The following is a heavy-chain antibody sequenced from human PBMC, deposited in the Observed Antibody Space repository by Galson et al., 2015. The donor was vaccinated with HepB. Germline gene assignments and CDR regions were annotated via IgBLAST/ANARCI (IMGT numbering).Heavy chain of an antibody. Sequence: SLRLSCAASGFIFSDYYMSWIRQAPGKGLEWVSYISDSGSIKYYADSLKGRFTISRDNAKNSLYLQMNSLRAEDTAVYYCAGYYYYDSTGYYSLDYWGQGTLVTVSS. J-gene: IGHJ4*02. CDR1: GFIFSDYY. CDR3: AGYYYYDSTGYYSLDY. CDR2: ISDSGSIK. V-gene: IGHV3-11*01. D-gene: IGHD3-22*01.